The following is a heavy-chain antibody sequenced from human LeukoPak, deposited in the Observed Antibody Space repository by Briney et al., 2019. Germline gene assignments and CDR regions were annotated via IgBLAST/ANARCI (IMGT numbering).Heavy chain of an antibody. V-gene: IGHV3-23*01. CDR3: AKEGPPLDYDSSGLQGEY. CDR1: GFTFSSYA. Sequence: GGSLRLSCAASGFTFSSYAMSWVRQAPGEGLEWVSAISGSGGSTHYADSVKGRFTISRDNSKNTLYLQMNSLRAEDTAVYYCAKEGPPLDYDSSGLQGEYWGQGTLVTVSS. D-gene: IGHD3-22*01. CDR2: ISGSGGST. J-gene: IGHJ4*02.